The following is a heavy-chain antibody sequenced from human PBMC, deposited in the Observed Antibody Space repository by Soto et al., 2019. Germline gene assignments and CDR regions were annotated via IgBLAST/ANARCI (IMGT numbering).Heavy chain of an antibody. D-gene: IGHD3-10*01. J-gene: IGHJ6*02. CDR2: SSAYTGNT. CDR1: GYTFTTYG. CDR3: ATGQATVRGSMDV. V-gene: IGHV1-18*01. Sequence: ASVKVSCKASGYTFTTYGISWVRQAPGQGPEWMGWSSAYTGNTDYAQKFQGRVTMTTETSTGTAYMELSSLRSDDTAVYYCATGQATVRGSMDVWGQGTTVTVSS.